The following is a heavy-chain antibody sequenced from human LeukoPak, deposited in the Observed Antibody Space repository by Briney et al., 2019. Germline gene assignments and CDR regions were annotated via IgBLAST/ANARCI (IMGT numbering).Heavy chain of an antibody. CDR2: IKHDGTDK. Sequence: GSLELARGGSGFTFNRYWVKWGREVPEKGLEWVAKIKHDGTDKYYAASVRGRFTVFRDNAKSSLFLQMDGLTFDDSAVYYCVREPGFDFWGQGALVTVSS. J-gene: IGHJ4*02. V-gene: IGHV3-7*01. CDR1: GFTFNRYW. CDR3: VREPGFDF.